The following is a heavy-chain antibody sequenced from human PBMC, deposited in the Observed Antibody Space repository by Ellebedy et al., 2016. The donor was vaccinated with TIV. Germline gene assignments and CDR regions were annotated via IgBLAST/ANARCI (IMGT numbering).Heavy chain of an antibody. CDR3: ARHDSSGYDAFDI. D-gene: IGHD3-22*01. J-gene: IGHJ3*02. V-gene: IGHV1-46*03. CDR1: GYTFTSYY. Sequence: ASVKVSCKASGYTFTSYYMHWVRQAPGQGLEWMGIINPSGGSTSYAQKFQGRVTMTRDTSTSTAYMELSSLRSEDTAVYYCARHDSSGYDAFDIWGQGTMVTVSS. CDR2: INPSGGST.